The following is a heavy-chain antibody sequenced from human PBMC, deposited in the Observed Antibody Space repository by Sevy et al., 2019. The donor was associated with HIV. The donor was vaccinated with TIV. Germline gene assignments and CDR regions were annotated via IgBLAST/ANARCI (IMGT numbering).Heavy chain of an antibody. CDR3: AGENAWGRGYS. V-gene: IGHV4-59*08. D-gene: IGHD1-26*01. Sequence: SESLSLTCTVSGGSITSLYWGWIRQPPGKGLEWIANIYYIGNTNYNPSLKSRVTISLDTSKNQSSLRLSSVTAANTAIYYFAGENAWGRGYSWGQGTLVTVSS. CDR1: GGSITSLY. J-gene: IGHJ4*02. CDR2: IYYIGNT.